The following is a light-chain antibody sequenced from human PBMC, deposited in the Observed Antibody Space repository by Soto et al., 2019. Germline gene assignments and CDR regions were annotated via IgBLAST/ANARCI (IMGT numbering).Light chain of an antibody. CDR1: QTVSSS. V-gene: IGKV3-15*01. CDR3: QQYNNWPRT. J-gene: IGKJ1*01. Sequence: EIVWTQSPGTLSLSPGERATLSCRASQTVSSSFLAWYQQTPGQAPRLLIYGASTRATGIPARFSGSGSGTEFTLTISSLQSEDFAVYYCQQYNNWPRTFGQGTKVDIK. CDR2: GAS.